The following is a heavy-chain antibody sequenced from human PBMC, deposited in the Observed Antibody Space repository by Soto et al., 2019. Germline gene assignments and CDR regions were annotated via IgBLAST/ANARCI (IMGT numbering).Heavy chain of an antibody. CDR1: GFTFSSYE. J-gene: IGHJ5*02. Sequence: LRLSCAASGFTFSSYEMNWVRQAPGKGLEWVSYISSSGSTIYYADSVKGRFTISRDNAKNSLYLQMNSLRAEDTAVYYCARAPRLYDYVWGSYAWGQGTLVTVSS. CDR3: ARAPRLYDYVWGSYA. V-gene: IGHV3-48*03. D-gene: IGHD3-16*01. CDR2: ISSSGSTI.